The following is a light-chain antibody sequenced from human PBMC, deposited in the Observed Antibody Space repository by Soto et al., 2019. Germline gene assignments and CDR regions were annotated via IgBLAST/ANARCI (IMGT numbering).Light chain of an antibody. J-gene: IGKJ1*01. CDR1: QSIRSW. V-gene: IGKV1-5*03. CDR3: QQYNSLWT. CDR2: KAS. Sequence: DIQMTQSPSTLSASVGDRVTITCRASQSIRSWVAWYQQKPGKAPKLLIYKASTLESGVPSRFSGSGSGTDFTLTISSLQPDDFATYSCQQYNSLWTFGQGTQVEIK.